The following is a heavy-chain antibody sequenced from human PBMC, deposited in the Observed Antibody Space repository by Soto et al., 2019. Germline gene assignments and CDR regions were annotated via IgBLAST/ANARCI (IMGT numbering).Heavy chain of an antibody. CDR3: ASSGYSSGWAGYYYYGMDV. J-gene: IGHJ6*02. Sequence: SVKVSCKASGGTFSSYAISWVRQAPGQGLEWMGGIIPIFGTANYAQKFQGRVTITADESTSTAYMELSSLRSEDTAVYYCASSGYSSGWAGYYYYGMDVWGQGTTVTVSS. V-gene: IGHV1-69*13. CDR2: IIPIFGTA. CDR1: GGTFSSYA. D-gene: IGHD6-19*01.